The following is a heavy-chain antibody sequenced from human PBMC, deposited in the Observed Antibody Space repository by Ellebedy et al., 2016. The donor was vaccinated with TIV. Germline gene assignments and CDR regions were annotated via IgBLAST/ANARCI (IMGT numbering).Heavy chain of an antibody. J-gene: IGHJ5*02. D-gene: IGHD6-19*01. Sequence: PGGSLRLSCAASGFTFSSYAMSWVRQAPGKGLEWVSAISGSGGSTYYADSVKGRFTISRDNSKNTLYLQMNSLRADDTAVYYCARGSSSGWYPNWLDPWGQGTLVTVSS. CDR2: ISGSGGST. CDR1: GFTFSSYA. CDR3: ARGSSSGWYPNWLDP. V-gene: IGHV3-23*01.